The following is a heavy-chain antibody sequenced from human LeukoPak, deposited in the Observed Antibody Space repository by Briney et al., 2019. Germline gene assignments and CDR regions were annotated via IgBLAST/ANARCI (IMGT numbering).Heavy chain of an antibody. D-gene: IGHD3-22*01. V-gene: IGHV4-59*01. CDR3: ASAYYYDSSGYYYHFDS. Sequence: KPSETLSLTCTVSGGSTSSYYWGWIRQPPGKGLEWIGDIYYSGSTNHNPSLKSRVTISIDTSKNQFSLKLSSVTAADTAVYYCASAYYYDSSGYYYHFDSWGQGTLVTVSS. CDR1: GGSTSSYY. CDR2: IYYSGST. J-gene: IGHJ4*02.